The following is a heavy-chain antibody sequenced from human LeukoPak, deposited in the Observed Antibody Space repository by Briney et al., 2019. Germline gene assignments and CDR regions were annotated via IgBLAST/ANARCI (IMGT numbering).Heavy chain of an antibody. CDR1: GFTFSTYW. CDR2: IHGDGSFT. V-gene: IGHV3-74*01. J-gene: IGHJ4*02. CDR3: ARDLVFGSGSYGQ. Sequence: GGSLRLSCAASGFTFSTYWMHWVRQAPGKGLVWVSRIHGDGSFTTYADSVKGRFTISRDNAQNMVYLQMNSLRVEDTAVYYCARDLVFGSGSYGQWGQGTLVTVSS. D-gene: IGHD3-10*01.